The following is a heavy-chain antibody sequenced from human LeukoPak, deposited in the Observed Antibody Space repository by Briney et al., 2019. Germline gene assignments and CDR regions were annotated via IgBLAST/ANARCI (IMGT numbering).Heavy chain of an antibody. CDR1: GFTVSSNY. CDR2: IYSGGST. CDR3: AREDVATGYYYYGMDV. D-gene: IGHD2-15*01. Sequence: GGSLRLSCSASGFTVSSNYMSWVRQAPGKGLEWVSVIYSGGSTYYADSVKGRFTISRDNSKYTLYLQMNSLRAEDTAVYYCAREDVATGYYYYGMDVWGQGTTVTVSS. J-gene: IGHJ6*02. V-gene: IGHV3-53*01.